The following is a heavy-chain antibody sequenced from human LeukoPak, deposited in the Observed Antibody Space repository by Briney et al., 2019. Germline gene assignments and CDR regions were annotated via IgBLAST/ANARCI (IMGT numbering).Heavy chain of an antibody. V-gene: IGHV3-21*06. D-gene: IGHD3-9*01. Sequence: GGSLRLSCAASGFSLISYNMNWVRQAPEKGLEWVSSISSTSSHIYYADSVKGRFTISRDNAKNSLYLQMNSLRAEDTAMYYCATAPYEIWTGYSPYYFEPWGQRTLVTVSP. J-gene: IGHJ4*02. CDR2: ISSTSSHI. CDR3: ATAPYEIWTGYSPYYFEP. CDR1: GFSLISYN.